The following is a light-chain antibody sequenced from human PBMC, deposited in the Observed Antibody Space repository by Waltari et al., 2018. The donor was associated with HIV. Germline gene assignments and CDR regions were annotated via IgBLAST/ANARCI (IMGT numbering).Light chain of an antibody. CDR3: AAWSDSLKVV. V-gene: IGLV1-44*01. Sequence: QSVLTQPPSASGTPGQRVTISCSGSSSNIGSNTVNWYQHLPGTSPKLLIYSNKQRPSGVLARFSCAKSGTSASLASSRRQVEDEADNFCAAWSDSLKVVFGEGTKLTVL. CDR2: SNK. J-gene: IGLJ2*01. CDR1: SSNIGSNT.